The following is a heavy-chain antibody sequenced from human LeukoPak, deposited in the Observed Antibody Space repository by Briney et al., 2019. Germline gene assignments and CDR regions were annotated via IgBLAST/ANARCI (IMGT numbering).Heavy chain of an antibody. Sequence: GGCLRLSCAVSGFSVTNSYMDWVRQAPGKGLEWVSLIRGSGATFYADSVKGRFTISRDDSKNTVYLQMNSLRVEDTAVYFCVRDRAGTQDWVEFDPWGQGTLVTVSS. D-gene: IGHD3-10*01. CDR2: IRGSGAT. J-gene: IGHJ5*02. CDR1: GFSVTNSY. V-gene: IGHV3-66*03. CDR3: VRDRAGTQDWVEFDP.